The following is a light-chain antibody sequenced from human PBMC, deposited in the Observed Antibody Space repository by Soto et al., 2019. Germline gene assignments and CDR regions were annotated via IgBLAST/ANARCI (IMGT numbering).Light chain of an antibody. CDR2: ENN. J-gene: IGLJ2*01. Sequence: QSVLTQPPSVSAAPGQKVTISWSGSSSNIGNNYVSWYQQLPGTAPKLLIYENNKRPSGIPDRFSGSKSGTSATLGITGLQTGDEADYYCGTWDSSLSVVFGGGTQLTVL. V-gene: IGLV1-51*02. CDR1: SSNIGNNY. CDR3: GTWDSSLSVV.